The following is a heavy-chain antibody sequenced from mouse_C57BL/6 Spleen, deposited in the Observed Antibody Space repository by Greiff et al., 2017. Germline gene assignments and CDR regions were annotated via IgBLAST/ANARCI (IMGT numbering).Heavy chain of an antibody. CDR1: GYTFTSSW. CDR3: ARCRYGYDYYARVY. V-gene: IGHV1-64*01. Sequence: QVQLQQPGAELVKPGASVKLSCKASGYTFTSSWMHWVKQRPGQGLEWIGMIHPNSGSTNYNEKFKSKATLTADKSSSTAYMQLSSLTSGDSAVYYCARCRYGYDYYARVYWGQRTSVTVSS. J-gene: IGHJ4*01. D-gene: IGHD2-2*01. CDR2: IHPNSGST.